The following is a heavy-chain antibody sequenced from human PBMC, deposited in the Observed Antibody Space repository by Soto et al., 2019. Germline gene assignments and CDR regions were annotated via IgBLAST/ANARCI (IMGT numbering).Heavy chain of an antibody. J-gene: IGHJ4*02. D-gene: IGHD3-10*01. V-gene: IGHV1-3*01. CDR1: GYTFTSYA. CDR2: INAGNGNT. Sequence: GASVKVSCKASGYTFTSYAMHWVRQAPGQRLEWMGWINAGNGNTKYAQKFQGWVTMTRDTSISTAYMELSRLRSDDTAVYYCARGRRITRVRGVIAPSYWGQGTLVTVSS. CDR3: ARGRRITRVRGVIAPSY.